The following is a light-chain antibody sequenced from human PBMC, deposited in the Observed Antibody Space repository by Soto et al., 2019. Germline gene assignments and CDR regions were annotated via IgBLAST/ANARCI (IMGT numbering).Light chain of an antibody. CDR3: ETWDDSLTGVV. V-gene: IGLV1-44*01. CDR2: SRN. Sequence: QSVLTQPPSASGTPGQRVTISCSGSSSNIGSNIVNWYQQLPGTAPKLLIYSRNQRPSGVPDRFSASKSGTSASLAISGLQSEYEADYYCETWDDSLTGVVFGGGTKLTVL. CDR1: SSNIGSNI. J-gene: IGLJ3*02.